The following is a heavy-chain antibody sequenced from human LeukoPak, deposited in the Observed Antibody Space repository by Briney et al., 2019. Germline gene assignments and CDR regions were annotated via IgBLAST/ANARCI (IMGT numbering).Heavy chain of an antibody. V-gene: IGHV3-9*01. CDR2: ISWNSGNI. CDR1: GFAFKDYA. Sequence: GGSLRLSCAASGFAFKDYAVHWVRQAPGKGLEWVSGISWNSGNIGYADSVKGRFIISRDNAKNSLYLQMNSLRPEDTALYYCAKELGGLEDFRGQGTLVTVSS. CDR3: AKELGGLEDF. J-gene: IGHJ4*02. D-gene: IGHD3-3*01.